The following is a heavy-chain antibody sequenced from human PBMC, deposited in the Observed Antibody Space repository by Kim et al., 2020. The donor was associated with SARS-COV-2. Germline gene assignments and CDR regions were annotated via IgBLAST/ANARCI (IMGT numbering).Heavy chain of an antibody. J-gene: IGHJ4*02. CDR3: ARTGSGSYYTDY. V-gene: IGHV4-59*01. CDR2: IYYSGST. Sequence: SETLSLTCTVSGGSISSYYWSWIRQPPGKGLEWIGYIYYSGSTNYNPSLKSRVTISVDTSKNQFSLKLSSVTAADTAVYYCARTGSGSYYTDYWGQGTLVTVSS. D-gene: IGHD3-10*01. CDR1: GGSISSYY.